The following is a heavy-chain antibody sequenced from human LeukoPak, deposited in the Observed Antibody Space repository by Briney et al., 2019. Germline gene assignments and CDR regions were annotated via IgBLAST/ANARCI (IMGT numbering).Heavy chain of an antibody. CDR2: IASDGSST. Sequence: GGSLRLSCAASGFTFSSYWMNWVRQAPGKGLVWVSRIASDGSSTTYTDSVKGRFSISRDNAKNTLYLQMNSLRVEDTAVYYCARGRPHGNDYWGQGTLVTVSS. CDR3: ARGRPHGNDY. CDR1: GFTFSSYW. V-gene: IGHV3-74*01. J-gene: IGHJ4*02. D-gene: IGHD4-23*01.